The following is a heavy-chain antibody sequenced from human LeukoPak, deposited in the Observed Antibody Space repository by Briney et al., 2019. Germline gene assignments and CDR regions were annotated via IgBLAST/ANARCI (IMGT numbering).Heavy chain of an antibody. D-gene: IGHD4-23*01. CDR1: GYTFTSYY. Sequence: ASVKVSCKASGYTFTSYYMHWVRQAPGQGLEWMGIINPSGGSTSYAQKFQGRVTMTGDTSTSTVYMELSSLRSEDTAVYYCASGTGGRHDRYAFDIWGQGTMVTVSS. CDR3: ASGTGGRHDRYAFDI. J-gene: IGHJ3*02. CDR2: INPSGGST. V-gene: IGHV1-46*01.